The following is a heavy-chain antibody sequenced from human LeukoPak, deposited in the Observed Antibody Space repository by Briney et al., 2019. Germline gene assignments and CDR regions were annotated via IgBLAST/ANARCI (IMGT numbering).Heavy chain of an antibody. CDR1: GVSISSDAYY. J-gene: IGHJ5*02. CDR3: ARGCYDFWSGYLDWFDP. V-gene: IGHV4-34*01. CDR2: INHSGST. D-gene: IGHD3-3*01. Sequence: SETLSLTCSVSGVSISSDAYYWSWIRQPPGRGLEWIGEINHSGSTNYNPSLKSRVTISVDTSKNQFSLKLSSVTAADTAVYYCARGCYDFWSGYLDWFDPWGQGTLVTVSS.